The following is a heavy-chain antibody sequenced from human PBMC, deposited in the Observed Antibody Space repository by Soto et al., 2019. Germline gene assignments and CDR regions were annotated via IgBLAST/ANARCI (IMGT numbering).Heavy chain of an antibody. Sequence: SETLSLTCTVSGGSISRGGYYWSWIRQHPGKGLEWIGYIYYSGSTYYNPSLKSRVTISVDTSKNQFSLKLSSVTAADTAVYYCARNDDYGDPYYFDYWGQGTLVTVSS. CDR3: ARNDDYGDPYYFDY. CDR2: IYYSGST. V-gene: IGHV4-31*03. D-gene: IGHD4-17*01. J-gene: IGHJ4*02. CDR1: GGSISRGGYY.